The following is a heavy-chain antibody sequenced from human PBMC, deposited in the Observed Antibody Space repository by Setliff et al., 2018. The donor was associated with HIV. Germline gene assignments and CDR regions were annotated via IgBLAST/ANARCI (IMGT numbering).Heavy chain of an antibody. D-gene: IGHD6-19*01. CDR1: GYTFTDYF. J-gene: IGHJ4*02. V-gene: IGHV1-2*02. CDR3: ARDRAVAPDY. Sequence: GASVKVSCKASGYTFTDYFMHWVRQAPGQGLEWMGWISPNNGDTTIPQRFRGRVTMTRDTSINTAYLELSGLRSDDTAVYFCARDRAVAPDYWGQGTLVTVSS. CDR2: ISPNNGDT.